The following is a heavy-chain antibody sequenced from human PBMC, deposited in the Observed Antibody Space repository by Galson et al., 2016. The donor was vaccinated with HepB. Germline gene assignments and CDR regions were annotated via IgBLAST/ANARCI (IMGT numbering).Heavy chain of an antibody. J-gene: IGHJ6*02. V-gene: IGHV3-30*18. CDR1: GFTFSSYG. Sequence: SLRLSCAASGFTFSSYGMHWVRQAPGKGLEWVAIISYDGNKKYYADSVKGRFTISRDNSKNTLYLQMNSLRTEDTAMYYCAKPLGRCSSTSCYAASYYAMDAWGQGTTVTVSS. D-gene: IGHD2-2*01. CDR2: ISYDGNKK. CDR3: AKPLGRCSSTSCYAASYYAMDA.